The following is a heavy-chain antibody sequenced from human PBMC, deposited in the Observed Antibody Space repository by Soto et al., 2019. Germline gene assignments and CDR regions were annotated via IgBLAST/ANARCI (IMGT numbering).Heavy chain of an antibody. CDR1: GFTSSSYA. D-gene: IGHD6-19*01. J-gene: IGHJ6*02. CDR3: VKDEILVAGIVYYYGMDV. CDR2: ISYGGGNK. V-gene: IGHV3-30*04. Sequence: GGSLRLSCAASGFTSSSYAMSWVRQAPGKGLEWVSVISYGGGNKYYADSVKGRFTISRDNSKNTLYLQMNSLRAEDTAVYYCVKDEILVAGIVYYYGMDVWGQGTTVTVSS.